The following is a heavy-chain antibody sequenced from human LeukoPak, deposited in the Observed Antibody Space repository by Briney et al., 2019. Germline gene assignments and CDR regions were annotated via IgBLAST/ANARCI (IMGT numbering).Heavy chain of an antibody. CDR1: GFTFSSYA. V-gene: IGHV3-48*04. CDR2: ISSSSSTI. J-gene: IGHJ3*02. CDR3: AREMYYYDSSGPNHDAFDI. D-gene: IGHD3-22*01. Sequence: GGSLRLSCAASGFTFSSYAMNWVRQAPGKGLEWVSYISSSSSTIYYADSVKGRFTISRDNAKNSLYLQMNSLRAEDTALYHCAREMYYYDSSGPNHDAFDIWGQGTMVTVSS.